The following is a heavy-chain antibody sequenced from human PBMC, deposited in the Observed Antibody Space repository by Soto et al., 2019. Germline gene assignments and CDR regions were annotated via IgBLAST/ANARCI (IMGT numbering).Heavy chain of an antibody. J-gene: IGHJ4*02. V-gene: IGHV2-5*02. D-gene: IGHD3-3*01. Sequence: QITLKESGPTVVKPTETLTLTCTFSGFSLTTSGVGVGWVRQSPGKAPEWLALIYWDDDKRYSTSLKSRLTITKNPSKNPVVLTMANVVPADAATYDCADRLLRTVFGLVTTTAIYFDFWGQGTPVVVSS. CDR2: IYWDDDK. CDR1: GFSLTTSGVG. CDR3: ADRLLRTVFGLVTTTAIYFDF.